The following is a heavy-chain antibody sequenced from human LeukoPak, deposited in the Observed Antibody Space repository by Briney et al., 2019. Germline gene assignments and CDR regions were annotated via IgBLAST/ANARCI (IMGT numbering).Heavy chain of an antibody. J-gene: IGHJ4*02. D-gene: IGHD2-2*02. Sequence: NPSETLSLTCTVSGGSISSGGYYWSWIRQPPGKGLEWIGYIYHSGSTYYNPSLKSRVTISVDRSKNQFSLKLSSVTAADTAVYYCARVGPAAIRGYFDYWGQGTLVTVSS. CDR1: GGSISSGGYY. CDR3: ARVGPAAIRGYFDY. V-gene: IGHV4-30-2*01. CDR2: IYHSGST.